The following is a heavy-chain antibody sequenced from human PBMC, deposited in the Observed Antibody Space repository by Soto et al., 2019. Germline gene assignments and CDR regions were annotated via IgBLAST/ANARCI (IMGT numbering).Heavy chain of an antibody. V-gene: IGHV3-30*03. CDR2: ISYDGSNK. J-gene: IGHJ6*02. D-gene: IGHD1-26*01. CDR3: ASGATPGGRYYYGMYG. Sequence: QVQLVESGGGVVQPGRSLRLSCAASGFTFSSYGMHWVRQAPGKGLVWVAVISYDGSNKYYADSVKGRFTISRDNSKNTLYLQMNSLRAEDTAVYYCASGATPGGRYYYGMYGWGPGTKVTVSS. CDR1: GFTFSSYG.